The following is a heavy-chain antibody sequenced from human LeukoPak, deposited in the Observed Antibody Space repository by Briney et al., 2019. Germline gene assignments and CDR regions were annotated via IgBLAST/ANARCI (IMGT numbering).Heavy chain of an antibody. CDR1: GFTFSSYA. Sequence: GGSLRLSCAASGFTFSSYAMSWVRQAPGKGLEWVSAISGSGGSTYYADSVKARFTISRDNSKNTLYLQMNSLRAEDRAVYYCAKGGRGYPFDYWGQGTLVTVSS. CDR2: ISGSGGST. CDR3: AKGGRGYPFDY. V-gene: IGHV3-23*01. J-gene: IGHJ4*02. D-gene: IGHD3-16*01.